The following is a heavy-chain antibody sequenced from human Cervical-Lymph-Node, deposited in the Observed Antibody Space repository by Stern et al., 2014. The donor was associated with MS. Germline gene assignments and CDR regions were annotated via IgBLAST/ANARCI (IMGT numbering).Heavy chain of an antibody. Sequence: QITLKESGPTLVKPTQTVTLTCTLSGFSVTTAGVGVGWIRQPPGKALEWLAIISWDDDTLYSPSLKNRLTITKDTSKNQVVLTMTNVDPMDTATYYCAHSRVKYCRGGTCYSSLFDYWGQGTLVTVSS. CDR2: ISWDDDT. V-gene: IGHV2-5*02. CDR3: AHSRVKYCRGGTCYSSLFDY. CDR1: GFSVTTAGVG. J-gene: IGHJ4*02. D-gene: IGHD2-15*01.